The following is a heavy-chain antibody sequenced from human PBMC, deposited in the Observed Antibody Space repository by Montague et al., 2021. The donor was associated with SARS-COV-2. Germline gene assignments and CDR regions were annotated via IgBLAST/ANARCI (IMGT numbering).Heavy chain of an antibody. Sequence: SETLSLTCTVSGVVELRRRSEEHTSELQSHEQLVCRLLLEKKNKYNPSLKSRVSISVDTSKNQFSLRLSSVTAADTAVYYCAREYRIELWQTNWYFGLWGRCTLVIFSS. CDR2: LLEKKN. V-gene: IGHV4-61*01. CDR1: GVVELRRRS. J-gene: IGHJ2*01. CDR3: AREYRIELWQTNWYFGL. D-gene: IGHD5-18*01.